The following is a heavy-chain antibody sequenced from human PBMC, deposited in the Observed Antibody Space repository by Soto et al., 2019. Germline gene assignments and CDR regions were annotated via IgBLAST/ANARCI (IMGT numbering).Heavy chain of an antibody. CDR1: GFTFSSYA. CDR2: ISGSGGST. J-gene: IGHJ4*02. Sequence: GGSLRLSCAASGFTFSSYAMGWVRQAPGKGLEWVSAISGSGGSTYYADSVKGRFTISRDNSKNTLYLQMNSLRAEDTAVYYCAKGGRYCSSTSCYGDFDYWGQGTLVTVSS. CDR3: AKGGRYCSSTSCYGDFDY. V-gene: IGHV3-23*01. D-gene: IGHD2-2*01.